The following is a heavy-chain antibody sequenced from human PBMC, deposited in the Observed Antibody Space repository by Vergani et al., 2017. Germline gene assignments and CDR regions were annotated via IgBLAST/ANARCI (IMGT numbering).Heavy chain of an antibody. D-gene: IGHD4-11*01. V-gene: IGHV3-23*01. CDR3: AKDPSSPTVTSDYYYYCGMDV. J-gene: IGHJ6*02. CDR2: ISANDDT. CDR1: GFTLSNYP. Sequence: EVQVLESGGGLVQPGGSLRLSCAASGFTLSNYPMTWVRQAPGKGLEWVSAISANDDTYSANSVKGRFTVSRDNSKNTLYLQMNRLRAEDTAVYYCAKDPSSPTVTSDYYYYCGMDVWGQGTTVTVSS.